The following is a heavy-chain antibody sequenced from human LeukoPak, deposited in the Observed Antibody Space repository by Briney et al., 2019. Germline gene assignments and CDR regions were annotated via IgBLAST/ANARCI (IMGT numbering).Heavy chain of an antibody. CDR3: ARERYYDSSGYSTYDY. Sequence: GGSLRLSCAASGFTFSDYYMSWIRQAPGKGLEWVSYISSSGNTIYYADSVKGRFTISRDNAKNSLYLQMNSLRAEDTAVYYCARERYYDSSGYSTYDYWGQGTLVTVSS. D-gene: IGHD3-22*01. CDR1: GFTFSDYY. J-gene: IGHJ4*02. V-gene: IGHV3-11*01. CDR2: ISSSGNTI.